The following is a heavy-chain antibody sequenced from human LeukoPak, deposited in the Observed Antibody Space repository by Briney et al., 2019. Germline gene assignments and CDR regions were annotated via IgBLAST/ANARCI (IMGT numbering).Heavy chain of an antibody. CDR3: ARDQHYDILTGYEGWYFDL. D-gene: IGHD3-9*01. CDR2: IREDGTDK. Sequence: GGSLRLSCAASGFTFSSYWMSWVRQAPGKGLEWVANIREDGTDKYYVDSVEGRFTISRDNAKNSLYLQMNSLRAEDTAVYYCARDQHYDILTGYEGWYFDLWGRGTLVTVSS. CDR1: GFTFSSYW. V-gene: IGHV3-7*01. J-gene: IGHJ2*01.